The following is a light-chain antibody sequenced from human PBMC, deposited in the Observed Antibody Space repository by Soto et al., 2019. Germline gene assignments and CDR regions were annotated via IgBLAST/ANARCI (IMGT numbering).Light chain of an antibody. Sequence: ALTESGSALALSPGGRANLSCRASQKVDSNQLAWYQQKPGQAPRIIIFGASGRATGIPDRFSGSGSRPDFTFTITRLEPEDFAVYSCRHYASLSWTFGQGTKVDIK. CDR1: QKVDSNQ. CDR2: GAS. CDR3: RHYASLSWT. V-gene: IGKV3-20*01. J-gene: IGKJ1*01.